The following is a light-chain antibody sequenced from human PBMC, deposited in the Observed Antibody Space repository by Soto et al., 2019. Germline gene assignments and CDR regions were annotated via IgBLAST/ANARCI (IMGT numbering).Light chain of an antibody. J-gene: IGKJ5*01. CDR2: AAS. V-gene: IGKV1-12*01. CDR1: QGISSW. CDR3: QQANSFPVT. Sequence: DIQMTQSPSSVSASVGDRVTITCRASQGISSWLAWYPQKPGKAPKLLIYAASSLQSGVPSRFSGSGSGTDFTLSISSLQPEDFATYDCQQANSFPVTSGQRTRVDIK.